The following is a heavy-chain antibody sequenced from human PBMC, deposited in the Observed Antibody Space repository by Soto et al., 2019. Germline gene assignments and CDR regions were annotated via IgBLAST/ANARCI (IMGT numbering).Heavy chain of an antibody. J-gene: IGHJ4*02. V-gene: IGHV4-39*07. CDR2: IYYSGST. CDR3: ARARGTYFFDY. D-gene: IGHD1-26*01. CDR1: GGSISNSRDY. Sequence: ETLSLTCSVSGGSISNSRDYWGWIRQPPGKGLEWIATIYYSGSTNYNPSLKSRVTISVDTSKNQFSLKLSSVAAADTAIYYCARARGTYFFDYWGPGTLVTVSS.